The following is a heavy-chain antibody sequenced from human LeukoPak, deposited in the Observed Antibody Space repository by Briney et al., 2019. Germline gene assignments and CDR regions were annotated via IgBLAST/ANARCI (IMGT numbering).Heavy chain of an antibody. V-gene: IGHV1-69*04. CDR2: IIPILGIA. CDR3: ARLNYYDSFPPGGY. CDR1: GGTFSSYA. J-gene: IGHJ4*02. D-gene: IGHD3-22*01. Sequence: GASVKVSCKASGGTFSSYAISWVRQAPGQGLEWMGRIIPILGIANYAQKFQGRVTITADKSTSTAYMELSSLRSEDTAVYYCARLNYYDSFPPGGYWGQGALVTVSS.